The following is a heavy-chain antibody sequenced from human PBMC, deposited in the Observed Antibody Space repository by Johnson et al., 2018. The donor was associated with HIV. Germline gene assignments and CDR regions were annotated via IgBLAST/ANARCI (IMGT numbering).Heavy chain of an antibody. CDR2: ISYDGSNK. CDR3: AREKIRAFDI. CDR1: AFTFSSYA. J-gene: IGHJ3*02. V-gene: IGHV3-30*04. Sequence: QVQLVESGGGLVKPAGSLRLSCAASAFTFSSYAMHWVRQAPGKGLEWVAVISYDGSNKYYADSVKGRFTISRDNSKNTLYLQMNSLRAEDTSVYYCAREKIRAFDIWGQGTMVTVSS.